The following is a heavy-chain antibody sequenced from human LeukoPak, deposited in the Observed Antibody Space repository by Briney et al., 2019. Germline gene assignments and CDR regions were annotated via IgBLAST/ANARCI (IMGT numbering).Heavy chain of an antibody. CDR2: ISADNGNT. CDR1: GYTFTSYG. V-gene: IGHV1-18*01. D-gene: IGHD1-26*01. J-gene: IGHJ4*02. CDR3: ARAKELASLYFDY. Sequence: ASVKVSCKASGYTFTSYGISWVRQAPGQGLEWMGWISADNGNTNYAQKLQGRLTMTTDTSTSTAYMELRSLRSEDTAVYYCARAKELASLYFDYWGQGTLVTVSS.